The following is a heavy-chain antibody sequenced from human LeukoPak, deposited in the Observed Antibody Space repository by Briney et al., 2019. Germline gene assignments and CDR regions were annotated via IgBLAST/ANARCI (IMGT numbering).Heavy chain of an antibody. J-gene: IGHJ4*02. V-gene: IGHV1-2*02. CDR3: VTNPRDNSGYYYYYFDY. D-gene: IGHD3-22*01. CDR1: GYTFTGYY. CDR2: INPNSGGT. Sequence: GASVKVSCKASGYTFTGYYMHWVRLAPGQGLECMGWINPNSGGTNHAQKFQGRVTMTEDTSTDTAYMELSSLRSEDTAVYYCVTNPRDNSGYYYYYFDYWGQGTLVTVSS.